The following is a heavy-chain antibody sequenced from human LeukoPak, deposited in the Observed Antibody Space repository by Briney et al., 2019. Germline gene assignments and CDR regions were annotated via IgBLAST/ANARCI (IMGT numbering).Heavy chain of an antibody. D-gene: IGHD6-13*01. CDR2: ISSSSSTI. CDR1: GFTFSSYS. CDR3: ARTTGYSSSWHQFDY. Sequence: PGGSLRLSCAASGFTFSSYSMNWVRQAPGKELEWVSYISSSSSTIYYADSVKGRFTISRDNAKNSLYLQMNSLRAEDTAVYYCARTTGYSSSWHQFDYWGQGTLVTVSS. J-gene: IGHJ4*02. V-gene: IGHV3-48*01.